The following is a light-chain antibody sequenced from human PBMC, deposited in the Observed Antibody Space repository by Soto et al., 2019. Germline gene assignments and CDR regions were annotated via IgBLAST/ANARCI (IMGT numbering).Light chain of an antibody. Sequence: DIQMTQSPSTLSASIGDRVTITCRASQSLRTWLAWFQQKPGEAPKGLIYKVSYLESGVPPRFTASGSETEFTLTINGLQPDDFATYYCLQYNTYPWTFGQGTQVEIK. V-gene: IGKV1-5*03. CDR1: QSLRTW. CDR3: LQYNTYPWT. CDR2: KVS. J-gene: IGKJ1*01.